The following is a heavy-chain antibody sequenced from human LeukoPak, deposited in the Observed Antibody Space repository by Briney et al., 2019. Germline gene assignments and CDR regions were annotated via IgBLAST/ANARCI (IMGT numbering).Heavy chain of an antibody. Sequence: PGGSLRLSCAASGFTFSSYGMHWVRQAPGKGLEWVAVIWYDGSNKYYADSVKGRFTISRDNSKNTLYLQMNSLRAEDTAVYYCARDGIAVAGTGWFDPWGQGTLVTVSP. CDR2: IWYDGSNK. CDR3: ARDGIAVAGTGWFDP. D-gene: IGHD6-19*01. V-gene: IGHV3-33*01. CDR1: GFTFSSYG. J-gene: IGHJ5*02.